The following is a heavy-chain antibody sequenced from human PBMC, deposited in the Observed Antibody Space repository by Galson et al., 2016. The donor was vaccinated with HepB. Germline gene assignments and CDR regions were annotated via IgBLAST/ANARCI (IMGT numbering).Heavy chain of an antibody. D-gene: IGHD3-10*01. CDR2: ISFDESTQ. V-gene: IGHV3-30*04. CDR3: ARPRGMVRSPYGIDY. J-gene: IGHJ4*02. CDR1: GFTFSSF. Sequence: SLRLSCAASGFTFSSFHWVRQAPGTGLEWVAAISFDESTQYYADSVKGRFTISRDNSKIPLHLQMTTRRPEDTAVYYCARPRGMVRSPYGIDYWGQGTLVTVSS.